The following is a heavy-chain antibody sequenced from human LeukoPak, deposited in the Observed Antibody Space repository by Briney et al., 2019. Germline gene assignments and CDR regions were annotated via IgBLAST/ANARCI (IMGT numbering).Heavy chain of an antibody. D-gene: IGHD3-9*01. CDR2: TYYRSKWYN. J-gene: IGHJ4*02. V-gene: IGHV6-1*01. CDR1: GGSVSSNSAA. CDR3: ASNGLDISHPAPFDY. Sequence: SQTLSLTCAISGGSVSSNSAAWNWIRQSPSRGLEWLGRTYYRSKWYNDYAVSVKSRITINPDTSKNQFSLQLNSVTPEDTAVYYCASNGLDISHPAPFDYWGQGTLVTVSS.